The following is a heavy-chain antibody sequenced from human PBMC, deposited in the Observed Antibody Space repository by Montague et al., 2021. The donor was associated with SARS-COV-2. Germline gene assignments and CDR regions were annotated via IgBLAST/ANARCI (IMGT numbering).Heavy chain of an antibody. D-gene: IGHD3-10*01. CDR2: LHLGEST. CDR1: GVVDLRRT. CDR3: ARLGDGVVPSPILGVGPYYSYYYIDV. J-gene: IGHJ6*03. V-gene: IGHV4-34*01. Sequence: SETLSLTCLIDGVVDLRRTSKGHTSALQSRLQLVCGLHLGESTNYNPSLRSRVTISADASKNQFSLKLTSVAAADTAVYYWARLGDGVVPSPILGVGPYYSYYYIDVWGKGTTVTVSS.